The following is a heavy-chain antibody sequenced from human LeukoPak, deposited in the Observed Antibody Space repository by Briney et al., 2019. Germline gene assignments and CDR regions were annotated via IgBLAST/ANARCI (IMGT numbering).Heavy chain of an antibody. J-gene: IGHJ4*02. D-gene: IGHD3-22*01. Sequence: PGGSLRLSCAASGFTFSGYAMNWVRQAPGKGLEWVSSISGSGSDIYNARSMKGRITISRDNAKNSLYLQMNSLRAEDTAVYYCARTSYYYDSSGEPPLDYWGQGTLVTVSS. CDR2: ISGSGSDI. V-gene: IGHV3-21*01. CDR3: ARTSYYYDSSGEPPLDY. CDR1: GFTFSGYA.